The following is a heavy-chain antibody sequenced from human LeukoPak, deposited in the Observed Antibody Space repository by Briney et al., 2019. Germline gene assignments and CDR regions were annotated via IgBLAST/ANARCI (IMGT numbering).Heavy chain of an antibody. CDR3: ARQTSSSSRVDF. CDR2: IYPGDSDT. V-gene: IGHV5-51*01. J-gene: IGHJ4*02. Sequence: GESLKISCKGSGYMFSNYWIGWVRQMPGKSLEWMGTIYPGDSDTTYSPSLQGQVTISADKSISTAYLQWNSLKASDPAMYFCARQTSSSSRVDFWGQGTLVTVSS. CDR1: GYMFSNYW. D-gene: IGHD6-6*01.